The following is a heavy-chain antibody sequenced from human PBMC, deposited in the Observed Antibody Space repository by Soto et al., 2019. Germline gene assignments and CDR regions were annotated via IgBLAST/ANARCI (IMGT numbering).Heavy chain of an antibody. V-gene: IGHV1-46*01. J-gene: IGHJ6*02. CDR3: ARDSRHYYYGMDV. Sequence: QVQLVQSGAEVKKPGASVKVSCKASGYTFTSYYMHWVLQAPGQGLERMGIINPSGGRTSYAQKFPGRVTLTRDTSTSTVYMELRSLRSEDTAVYYCARDSRHYYYGMDVWGQGTTGTVSS. CDR2: INPSGGRT. CDR1: GYTFTSYY.